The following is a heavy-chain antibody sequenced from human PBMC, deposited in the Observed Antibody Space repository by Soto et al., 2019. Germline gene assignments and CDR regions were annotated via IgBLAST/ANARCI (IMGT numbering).Heavy chain of an antibody. CDR2: INPKSGDT. Sequence: ASVKVSCKASGYTFTGYYIHWVRQAPGQGLEWMGCINPKSGDTDYSQKFQGRVTLTRDTSISTVYMEVSSLTSDDKAVYFCARECDKATVPSDDYWGQGSLVTVSS. CDR1: GYTFTGYY. J-gene: IGHJ4*01. CDR3: ARECDKATVPSDDY. D-gene: IGHD2-2*01. V-gene: IGHV1-2*02.